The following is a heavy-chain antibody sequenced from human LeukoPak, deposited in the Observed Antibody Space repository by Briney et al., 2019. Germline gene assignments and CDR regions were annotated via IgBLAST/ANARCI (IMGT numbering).Heavy chain of an antibody. J-gene: IGHJ4*02. V-gene: IGHV4-34*01. CDR2: MNHSGRT. D-gene: IGHD2-15*01. CDR3: ARGTTFGCSGGSCYGEY. CDR1: GGSVSGYY. Sequence: SSQTLSLTCAVDGGSVSGYYGSWIRQPPGKGLECIGEMNHSGRTNYKPSLKRRVTISVDTSKKQFSLTLSSVTAADTAVYSCARGTTFGCSGGSCYGEYWGQGTLVTVSS.